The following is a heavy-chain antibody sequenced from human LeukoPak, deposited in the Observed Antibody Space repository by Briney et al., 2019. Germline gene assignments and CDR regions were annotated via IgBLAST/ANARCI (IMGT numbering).Heavy chain of an antibody. D-gene: IGHD6-19*01. CDR2: IYYSGST. Sequence: SETLSLTCSVSGGSISGYYWGWIRQPPGKGLEWIGSIYYSGSTYYNPSLKSRVTISVDTSKNQFSLKLSSVTAADTAVYYCARVVEWLVAPNLYYFDYWGQGTLVTVSS. CDR3: ARVVEWLVAPNLYYFDY. V-gene: IGHV4-39*07. J-gene: IGHJ4*02. CDR1: GGSISGYY.